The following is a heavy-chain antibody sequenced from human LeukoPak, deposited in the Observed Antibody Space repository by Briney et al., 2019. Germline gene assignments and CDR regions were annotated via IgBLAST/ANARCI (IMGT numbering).Heavy chain of an antibody. D-gene: IGHD1-1*01. CDR3: AWTTGTGDAFDI. Sequence: GGSLRLSCAASGFTFSSYSMNWVRQAPGKGLEWVSSISSSSSYIYYADSVKGRFTISRDNAKNSLYLQMNSLRAEDTAVYYCAWTTGTGDAFDIWGQGTVVTVSS. J-gene: IGHJ3*02. V-gene: IGHV3-21*01. CDR2: ISSSSSYI. CDR1: GFTFSSYS.